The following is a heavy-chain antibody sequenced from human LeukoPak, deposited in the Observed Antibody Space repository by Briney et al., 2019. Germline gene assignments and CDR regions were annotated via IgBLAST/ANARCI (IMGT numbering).Heavy chain of an antibody. J-gene: IGHJ1*01. Sequence: QPGGSLRLSCAASGFSFSTYEMNWVRLAPGKGLEWVSYISSSGSIMYSADSVKGRFTISRDNSKNTLYLQMNSLRAEDTAVYYCARDRSGYFQNWGQGTLVTVSS. V-gene: IGHV3-48*03. CDR1: GFSFSTYE. CDR3: ARDRSGYFQN. D-gene: IGHD3-3*01. CDR2: ISSSGSIM.